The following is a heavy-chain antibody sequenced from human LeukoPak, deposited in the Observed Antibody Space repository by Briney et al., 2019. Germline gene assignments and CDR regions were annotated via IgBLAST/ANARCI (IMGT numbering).Heavy chain of an antibody. D-gene: IGHD2-2*02. J-gene: IGHJ4*02. V-gene: IGHV3-30*02. CDR2: IQYDGSYK. CDR3: AKTSDQLLYSIFDF. Sequence: GESLRLSCATSGFTFNSYGMHWVRQAPGKGLEWVAFIQYDGSYKFYADSVQGRFSVSRDNSKNTLFLQMNSLRAEDTALYYCAKTSDQLLYSIFDFWGQGTLVTVSS. CDR1: GFTFNSYG.